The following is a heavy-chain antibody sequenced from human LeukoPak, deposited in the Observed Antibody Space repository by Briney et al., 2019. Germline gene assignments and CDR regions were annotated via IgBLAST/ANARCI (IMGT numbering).Heavy chain of an antibody. Sequence: PGGSLRLSCTASGFKFDDYNMSWFRQAPGKGLEWVSYISSSGSTIYYADSVKGRFTISRDNAKNSLYLQMNSLRAEDTAVYYCARVGYSSGWYGNYYYYYMDVWGKGTTVTVSS. CDR3: ARVGYSSGWYGNYYYYYMDV. J-gene: IGHJ6*03. CDR1: GFKFDDYN. V-gene: IGHV3-11*04. D-gene: IGHD6-19*01. CDR2: ISSSGSTI.